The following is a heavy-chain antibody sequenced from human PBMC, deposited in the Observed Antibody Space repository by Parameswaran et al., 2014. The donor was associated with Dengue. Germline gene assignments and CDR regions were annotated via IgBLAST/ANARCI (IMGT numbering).Heavy chain of an antibody. CDR3: ARGGRITIFGVVIPDAFDI. V-gene: IGHV1-2*02. Sequence: WVRQAPGQGLEWMGWINPNSGGTNYAQKFQGRVTMTRDTSISTAYMELSSLRSEDTAVYYCARGGRITIFGVVIPDAFDIWGQGTMVTVSS. D-gene: IGHD3-3*01. J-gene: IGHJ3*02. CDR2: INPNSGGT.